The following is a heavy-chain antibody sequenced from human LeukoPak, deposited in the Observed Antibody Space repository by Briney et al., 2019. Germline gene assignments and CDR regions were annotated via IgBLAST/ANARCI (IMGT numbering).Heavy chain of an antibody. D-gene: IGHD4-17*01. Sequence: PSETLSLTCTVSGGSISSYYWSWIRQPPGKGLEWIGYIYYSGSTNYNPSLKSRVTISVDTSKNQFSLKLSSVTAADTAVYYCAREGRFGDYDNWFDPWGQGTLVTVSS. V-gene: IGHV4-59*01. CDR2: IYYSGST. J-gene: IGHJ5*02. CDR3: AREGRFGDYDNWFDP. CDR1: GGSISSYY.